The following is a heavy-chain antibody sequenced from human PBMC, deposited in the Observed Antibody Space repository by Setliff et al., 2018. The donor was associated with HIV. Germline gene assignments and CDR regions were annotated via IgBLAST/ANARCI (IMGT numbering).Heavy chain of an antibody. CDR1: GYTFTAYA. Sequence: GASVKVSCKASGYTFTAYAMHWVRQAPGQRLEWMGWINAGNGNTKYSQKFQGRVTITRDTSASTAYMELSSLRSEDTAVYYCARGRGPSRFDYWGQGTLVTVSS. CDR3: ARGRGPSRFDY. CDR2: INAGNGNT. J-gene: IGHJ4*01. V-gene: IGHV1-3*01.